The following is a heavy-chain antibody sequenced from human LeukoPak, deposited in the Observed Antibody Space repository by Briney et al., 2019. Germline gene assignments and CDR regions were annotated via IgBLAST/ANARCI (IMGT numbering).Heavy chain of an antibody. CDR2: INPNSGDT. Sequence: ASVEVSCKASGYTFIGYYMHWVRQAPGLGLEWMGWINPNSGDTIYAQKFQGRVTMTRDTSISTAYMELSRLRSDDTAVYYCATVYRDYFDSSGYSKIDAFDIWGQGTMVIVSS. V-gene: IGHV1-2*02. CDR3: ATVYRDYFDSSGYSKIDAFDI. D-gene: IGHD3-22*01. J-gene: IGHJ3*02. CDR1: GYTFIGYY.